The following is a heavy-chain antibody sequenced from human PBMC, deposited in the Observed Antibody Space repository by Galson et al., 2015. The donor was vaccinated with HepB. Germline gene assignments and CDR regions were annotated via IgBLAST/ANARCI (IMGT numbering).Heavy chain of an antibody. J-gene: IGHJ4*02. V-gene: IGHV3-11*06. CDR2: ISASGTYT. CDR1: GFTFSDYY. D-gene: IGHD4-11*01. CDR3: ARVAASDYGNPATFNY. Sequence: SLRLSCAASGFTFSDYYMTWIRQAPGKGLEWLSYISASGTYTNYADSVKGRFTISRDNAKNSLYLQMNSLRAEDTAVFYLARVAASDYGNPATFNYWGQETLSTVSS.